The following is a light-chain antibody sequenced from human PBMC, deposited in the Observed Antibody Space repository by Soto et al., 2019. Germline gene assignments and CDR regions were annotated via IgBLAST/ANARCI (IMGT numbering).Light chain of an antibody. J-gene: IGLJ1*01. V-gene: IGLV2-8*01. CDR1: SSDAGGYNY. CDR2: EVN. Sequence: QSALTQPPSASGSPGQSVAISCTGTSSDAGGYNYVSWYQQHPGKAPKLMIYEVNKRPSGVPDRFSGSKSRNTASLTVSGLQAEGEADYYCSSYAGSSNLFRTGSQVIVL. CDR3: SSYAGSSNL.